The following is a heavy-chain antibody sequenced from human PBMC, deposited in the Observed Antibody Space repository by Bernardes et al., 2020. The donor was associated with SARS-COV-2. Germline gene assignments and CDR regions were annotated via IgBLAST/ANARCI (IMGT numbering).Heavy chain of an antibody. CDR1: GGSISSGNDY. CDR3: HSTTSRTSYGAFDI. CDR2: IYTSGST. Sequence: SETLSLTCTVSGGSISSGNDYWSWIRQPAGKGLEWIGRIYTSGSTKYNPSLKSRVTISVDTSKNQFSLRLNSVTAADTAIYYCHSTTSRTSYGAFDIWGQGTMVTVSS. V-gene: IGHV4-61*02. D-gene: IGHD2-2*01. J-gene: IGHJ3*02.